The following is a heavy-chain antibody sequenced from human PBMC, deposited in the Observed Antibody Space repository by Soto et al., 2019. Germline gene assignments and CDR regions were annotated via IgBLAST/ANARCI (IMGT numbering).Heavy chain of an antibody. CDR1: GGTFSSYT. CDR3: ARRPLSGSIDYGMDV. D-gene: IGHD5-12*01. Sequence: EASVKVSCKASGGTFSSYTISWVRQAPGQGLEWMGRIIPILGIANYAQKFQGRVTITADKSTSTAYMELSSLRSEDTAMYYCARRPLSGSIDYGMDVWGQGTTVTVSS. V-gene: IGHV1-69*02. J-gene: IGHJ6*02. CDR2: IIPILGIA.